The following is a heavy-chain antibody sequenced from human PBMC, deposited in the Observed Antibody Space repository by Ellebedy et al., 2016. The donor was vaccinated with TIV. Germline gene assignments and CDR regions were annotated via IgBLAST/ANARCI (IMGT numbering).Heavy chain of an antibody. CDR1: GYTFTSYY. CDR2: INPSGGST. V-gene: IGHV1-46*01. Sequence: AASVKVSCKASGYTFTSYYMHWVRQAPGQRLEWMGIINPSGGSTSYAQKFQGRVTMTRDTSTSTVYMELSSLRSEDTAVYYCARDYTQSVGAKDHYYYYGMDVWGQGTLVTVSS. J-gene: IGHJ6*02. D-gene: IGHD1-26*01. CDR3: ARDYTQSVGAKDHYYYYGMDV.